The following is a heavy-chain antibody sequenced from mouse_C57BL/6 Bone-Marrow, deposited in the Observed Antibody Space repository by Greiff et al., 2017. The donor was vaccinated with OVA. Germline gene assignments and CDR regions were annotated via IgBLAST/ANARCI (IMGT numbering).Heavy chain of an antibody. D-gene: IGHD2-1*01. CDR2: IDPENGDT. CDR3: TSYGNFDY. J-gene: IGHJ2*01. V-gene: IGHV14-4*01. CDR1: GFNIKDHY. Sequence: VQLKESGAELVRPGASVKLSCTASGFNIKDHYMHWVKQRPEQGLEWIGWIDPENGDTEYASKFQGKATITADTSSNTAYLQLSSLTSEDTAVYYCTSYGNFDYWGQGTTLTVSS.